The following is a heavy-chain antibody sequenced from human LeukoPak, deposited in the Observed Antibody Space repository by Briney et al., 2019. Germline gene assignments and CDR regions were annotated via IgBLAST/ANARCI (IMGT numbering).Heavy chain of an antibody. J-gene: IGHJ4*02. CDR3: ARVRGYFSYFDY. Sequence: PSETLSLTCAVYGGSFSGYYWSWIRQLPGKGLEWIGEINHSGSTNYNPSLKSRVTISVDTSKNQFSLKLSSVTAADTAVYYCARVRGYFSYFDYWGQGTLVTVSS. V-gene: IGHV4-34*01. CDR1: GGSFSGYY. D-gene: IGHD3-22*01. CDR2: INHSGST.